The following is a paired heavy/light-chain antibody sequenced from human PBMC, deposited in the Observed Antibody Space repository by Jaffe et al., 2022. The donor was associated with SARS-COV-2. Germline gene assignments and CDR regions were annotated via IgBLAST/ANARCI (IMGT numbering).Light chain of an antibody. V-gene: IGKV1-39*01. CDR1: QSISSY. J-gene: IGKJ4*01. CDR3: QQSYSIPLT. Sequence: DIQMTQSPSSLSASVGDRVTITCRASQSISSYLNWYQQKPGKAPKVLIYTASSLQSGVPSRFSGSGSGTDFTLSISSLQPEDLATYYCQQSYSIPLTFGGGTKVEIK. CDR2: TAS.
Heavy chain of an antibody. CDR1: GGSISSHF. J-gene: IGHJ4*02. CDR2: IYYSGST. Sequence: QVQLQESGPGLVKPSETLSLTCTLSGGSISSHFWNWFRQPPGKGLEWIGYIYYSGSTNYNPSLKSRVTISLDTSKKQFFLKLSSVTAADTAVYYCARGGLLTMIGEGLEYWGRGTLVTVSS. D-gene: IGHD3-22*01. V-gene: IGHV4-59*11. CDR3: ARGGLLTMIGEGLEY.